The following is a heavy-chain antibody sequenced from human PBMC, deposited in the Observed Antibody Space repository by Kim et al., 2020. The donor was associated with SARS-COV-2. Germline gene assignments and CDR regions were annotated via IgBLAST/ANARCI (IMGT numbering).Heavy chain of an antibody. CDR2: INPNSGGT. CDR1: GYTFTGYY. D-gene: IGHD3-10*01. J-gene: IGHJ4*02. CDR3: ASSSWFGELGDY. Sequence: ASVKVSCKASGYTFTGYYTHWVRQAPGQGLEWMGWINPNSGGTNYAQKFQGRVTMTRDTSISTAYMELSRLRSDDTAVYYCASSSWFGELGDYWGQGTLVTVSS. V-gene: IGHV1-2*02.